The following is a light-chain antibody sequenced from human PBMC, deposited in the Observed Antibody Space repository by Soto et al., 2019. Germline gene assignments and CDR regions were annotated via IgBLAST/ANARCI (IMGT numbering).Light chain of an antibody. V-gene: IGLV2-14*01. J-gene: IGLJ2*01. Sequence: QSALTQPASVSGSPGQPITISCTGTSSDVGAYNYVSWYQLHPGKAPKLMIYEVTNRPSGVSNRFSGSKSGNTASLTISGLQAEDEADYYCSSYTTSITVIFGGGTKLTVL. CDR1: SSDVGAYNY. CDR3: SSYTTSITVI. CDR2: EVT.